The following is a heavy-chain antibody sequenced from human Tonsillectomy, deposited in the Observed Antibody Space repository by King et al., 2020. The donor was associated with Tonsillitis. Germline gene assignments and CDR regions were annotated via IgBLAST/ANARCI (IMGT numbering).Heavy chain of an antibody. CDR3: AKGAVVMVFAPKEYFDY. J-gene: IGHJ4*02. D-gene: IGHD2-8*01. Sequence: QVQLVESGGGVVQPGGSLRLSCAASGFTFSNYGMHWVRQAPGKGLEWVAFIRYDGSNKYYADSVKGRFTISRDNSKNTLYLQMNSLRAEDTAVYYCAKGAVVMVFAPKEYFDYWGQGTLVTVSS. V-gene: IGHV3-30*02. CDR2: IRYDGSNK. CDR1: GFTFSNYG.